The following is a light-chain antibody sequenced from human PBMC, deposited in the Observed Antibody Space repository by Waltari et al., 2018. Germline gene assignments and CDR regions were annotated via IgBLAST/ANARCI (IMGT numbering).Light chain of an antibody. J-gene: IGLJ7*01. CDR3: ATWDDSLNAAV. V-gene: IGLV1-44*01. CDR1: SSNIGSNP. CDR2: SNN. Sequence: RVPISCSGSSSNIGSNPVNWYQQLPGTAPKLLIYSNNQRPSGVPDRFSGSKSGTSASLAISGLQSEDEADYYCATWDDSLNAAVFGGGTQLSVL.